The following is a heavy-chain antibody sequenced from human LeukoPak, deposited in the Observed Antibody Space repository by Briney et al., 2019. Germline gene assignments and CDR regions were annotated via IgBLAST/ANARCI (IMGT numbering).Heavy chain of an antibody. CDR1: GYTITELF. CDR2: YDPGEGER. D-gene: IGHD3-22*01. CDR3: ATEFDYDRSAYYLGAFDL. Sequence: ASVKVSCKVSGYTITELFMHCVRQAPGKGLEWMGSYDPGEGERINAQKFQGRVTMTEETSTDTAYMELTSLTSEDTAVYYCATEFDYDRSAYYLGAFDLWGQGTKVTVSS. J-gene: IGHJ3*01. V-gene: IGHV1-24*01.